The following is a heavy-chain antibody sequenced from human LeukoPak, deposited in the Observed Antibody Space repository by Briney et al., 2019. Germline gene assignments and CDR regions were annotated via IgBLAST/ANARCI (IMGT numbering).Heavy chain of an antibody. CDR2: IYSGGAT. CDR3: ARGGKFSNSVSNWFDP. D-gene: IGHD1-1*01. V-gene: IGHV3-53*01. Sequence: GGSLRLSCAASGFXVSSNYITWVRQAPGKGLEWVSVIYSGGATYYADSAKGRFTISRDNFKNTLYLQMNNLRAEDTAVYYCARGGKFSNSVSNWFDPWGQGTLVTVSS. CDR1: GFXVSSNY. J-gene: IGHJ5*02.